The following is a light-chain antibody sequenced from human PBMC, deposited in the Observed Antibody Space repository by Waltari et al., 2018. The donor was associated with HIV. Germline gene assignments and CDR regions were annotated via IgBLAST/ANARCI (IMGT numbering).Light chain of an antibody. Sequence: EIVMTQSPATLSVSPGERATLSCRASQSVSGNLDWYQQKPGRAPRLLSYGASTKATGIPARCSGSGSGTEFTLTISSLQSEDFAVYYCQQYSNWRTFGQGTKVEIK. J-gene: IGKJ1*01. CDR3: QQYSNWRT. CDR2: GAS. CDR1: QSVSGN. V-gene: IGKV3-15*01.